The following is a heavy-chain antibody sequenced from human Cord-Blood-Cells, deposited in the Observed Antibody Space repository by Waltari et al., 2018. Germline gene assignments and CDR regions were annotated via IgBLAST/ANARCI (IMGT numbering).Heavy chain of an antibody. J-gene: IGHJ4*02. CDR3: ARGMVRGVISSFDY. D-gene: IGHD3-10*01. V-gene: IGHV3-74*01. CDR1: GFTFSSYW. Sequence: EVQLVESGGGLVQPGGSLRLSCAASGFTFSSYWLHWVRQAPGWVLGGVSRINSAGRSTSYAASLTGRFTISRDNAKNTLYLQMNSLRAEDTAVYYCARGMVRGVISSFDYWGQGTLVTVSS. CDR2: INSAGRST.